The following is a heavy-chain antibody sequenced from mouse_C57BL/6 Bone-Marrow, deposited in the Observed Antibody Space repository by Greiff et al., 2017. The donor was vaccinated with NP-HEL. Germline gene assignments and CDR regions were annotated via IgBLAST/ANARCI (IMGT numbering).Heavy chain of an antibody. Sequence: EVQLVESGGGLVQPGGSLKLSCAASGFTFSDYYMYWVRQTPEKRLEWVAYISNGGGSTYYPSPVTGRFTISRDNAKNTLYLQMSRLKSEDTAMYYCARQSDGYYPYYFDYWGQGTTLTVSS. D-gene: IGHD2-3*01. CDR3: ARQSDGYYPYYFDY. V-gene: IGHV5-12*01. CDR2: ISNGGGST. J-gene: IGHJ2*01. CDR1: GFTFSDYY.